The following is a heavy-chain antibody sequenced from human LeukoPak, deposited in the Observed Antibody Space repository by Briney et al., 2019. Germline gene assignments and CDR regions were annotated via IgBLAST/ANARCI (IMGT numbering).Heavy chain of an antibody. Sequence: SETLSLTCAVSGYSISSGYYWGWIRQPPGKGLEWIGSIYHSGSTYYNPSLKSRVTISVDTSKNQFSLKLSSVTAADTAVYYCARHYYDFWSGYYNNNWLDPWGQGTLVTVSS. J-gene: IGHJ5*02. V-gene: IGHV4-38-2*01. D-gene: IGHD3-3*01. CDR1: GYSISSGYY. CDR3: ARHYYDFWSGYYNNNWLDP. CDR2: IYHSGST.